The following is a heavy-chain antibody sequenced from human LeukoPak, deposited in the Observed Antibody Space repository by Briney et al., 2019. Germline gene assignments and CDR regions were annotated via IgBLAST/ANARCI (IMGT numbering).Heavy chain of an antibody. J-gene: IGHJ3*02. V-gene: IGHV4-34*01. CDR3: ARGGYCGGDCLLGDDAFDI. CDR1: GGSFSGYY. CDR2: INHSGST. Sequence: SETLSLTCAVYGGSFSGYYWSWIRQPPGKGLEWIGEINHSGSTNYNPSLKSRVTMSVDTSKNQFSLKLSSVTAADTAVYYCARGGYCGGDCLLGDDAFDIWGQGTMVTVSS. D-gene: IGHD2-21*01.